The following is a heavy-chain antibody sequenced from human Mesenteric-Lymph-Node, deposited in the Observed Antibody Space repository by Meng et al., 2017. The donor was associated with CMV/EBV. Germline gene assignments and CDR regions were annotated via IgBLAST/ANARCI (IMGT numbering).Heavy chain of an antibody. D-gene: IGHD6-13*01. V-gene: IGHV7-4-1*02. CDR2: INTNTGNP. Sequence: KASGYTFTSYGISWVRQAPGQGLEWMGWINTNTGNPTYAQGFTGRFVFSLDTSVSTAYLQISSLKAEDTAVYYCARRTTAGAGWYFDLWGRGTLVTVSS. J-gene: IGHJ2*01. CDR3: ARRTTAGAGWYFDL. CDR1: GYTFTSYG.